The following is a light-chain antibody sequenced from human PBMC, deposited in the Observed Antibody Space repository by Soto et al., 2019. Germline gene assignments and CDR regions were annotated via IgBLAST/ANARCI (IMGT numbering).Light chain of an antibody. CDR1: TSDVGNSNR. Sequence: QSVLTQPASVSVSPGQSITISCTGTTSDVGNSNRVSWYQQHPGKAPQLIIYDVTYRPSGVSNLFSGSKSGSTASLTISGLQAEDEADYYCSSYTSVTTPLYVFGAGTKVTVL. V-gene: IGLV2-14*03. J-gene: IGLJ1*01. CDR2: DVT. CDR3: SSYTSVTTPLYV.